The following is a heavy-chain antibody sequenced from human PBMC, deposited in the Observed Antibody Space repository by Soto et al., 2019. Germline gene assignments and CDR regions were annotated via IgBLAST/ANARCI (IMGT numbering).Heavy chain of an antibody. V-gene: IGHV1-18*01. Sequence: QVQLVQSGAEVRKPGASVKVSCKASGYTFASYGISWVRQAPGQGLEWMGWISAYNGNTNYAQKLQGRVTLTPDTAPSTAYMELRNLRSEETAVYYGARDSIAARPGDSWGQGTLVTVAS. J-gene: IGHJ4*02. CDR3: ARDSIAARPGDS. CDR2: ISAYNGNT. CDR1: GYTFASYG. D-gene: IGHD6-6*01.